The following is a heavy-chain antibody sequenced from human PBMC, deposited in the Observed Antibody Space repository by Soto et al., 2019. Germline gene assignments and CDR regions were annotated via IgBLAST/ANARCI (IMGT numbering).Heavy chain of an antibody. D-gene: IGHD5-18*01. CDR3: ARDGGGYSFENYYGMDV. Sequence: QVQLVESGGGVVQPGRSLRLSCAASGFTFSSYGMHWVRQAPGKGLEWVAVIWYDGSNKYYADSVKGRFTISRDNSKNTLYLQMNCLRAEDTAVYYCARDGGGYSFENYYGMDVSGQGTTVTDSS. V-gene: IGHV3-33*01. CDR2: IWYDGSNK. J-gene: IGHJ6*02. CDR1: GFTFSSYG.